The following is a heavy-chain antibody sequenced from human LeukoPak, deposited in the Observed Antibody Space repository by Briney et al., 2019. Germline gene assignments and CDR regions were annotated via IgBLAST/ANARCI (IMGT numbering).Heavy chain of an antibody. D-gene: IGHD1-14*01. CDR1: GGSFSGYF. CDR2: TDHSGTT. Sequence: SETLSLTYAVYGGSFSGYFWSWIRQPPGKGLEWIGETDHSGTTNYNPSLKSRVSISPDTSKSQFSLKVNSVTAADTAVYYCARAYKASPLHNAIDSWGQGTLVTVSS. J-gene: IGHJ4*02. V-gene: IGHV4-34*01. CDR3: ARAYKASPLHNAIDS.